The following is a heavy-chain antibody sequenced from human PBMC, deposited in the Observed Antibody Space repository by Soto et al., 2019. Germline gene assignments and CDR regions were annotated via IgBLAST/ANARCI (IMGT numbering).Heavy chain of an antibody. D-gene: IGHD3-3*01. CDR3: ARGACPCNSVRFLEWLPETYYYYGMDV. CDR2: ISAYNGNT. J-gene: IGHJ6*02. CDR1: GYTFTSYG. Sequence: GASVKVSCKASGYTFTSYGISWVRQAPGQGLEWMGWISAYNGNTNYAQKLQGRVTMTTDTSTSTAYMELRSLRSDDTAVYYCARGACPCNSVRFLEWLPETYYYYGMDVWGQGTTVTVSS. V-gene: IGHV1-18*01.